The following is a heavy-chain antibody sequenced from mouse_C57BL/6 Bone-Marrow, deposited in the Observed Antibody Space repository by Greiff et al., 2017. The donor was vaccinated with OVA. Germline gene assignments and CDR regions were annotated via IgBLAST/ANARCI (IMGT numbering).Heavy chain of an antibody. Sequence: EVKLQESGGDLLKPGGSLKLSCPASGFTFGSYAMSWFRQTPDKRLAWVATISSGGSYTYYPDSVKGRFTISRDNAKNTLYLQMSSLKSEDTAMYYCARLPFAYWGQGTLVTVSA. V-gene: IGHV5-6*01. CDR3: ARLPFAY. CDR1: GFTFGSYA. CDR2: ISSGGSYT. J-gene: IGHJ3*01.